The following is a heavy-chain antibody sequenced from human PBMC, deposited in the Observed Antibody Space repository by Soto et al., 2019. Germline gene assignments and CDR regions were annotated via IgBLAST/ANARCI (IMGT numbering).Heavy chain of an antibody. CDR3: AREGEYSGTGLDN. CDR1: GYTFTSYG. Sequence: ASVKVSCKASGYTFTSYGISWVRQAPGQGLEWMGWISAYNGNTNYAQKLQGRVTMTTDTSISTAYMELSSLRSEDTAVYYCAREGEYSGTGLDNWGQGTLVTVSS. D-gene: IGHD5-12*01. V-gene: IGHV1-18*01. CDR2: ISAYNGNT. J-gene: IGHJ4*02.